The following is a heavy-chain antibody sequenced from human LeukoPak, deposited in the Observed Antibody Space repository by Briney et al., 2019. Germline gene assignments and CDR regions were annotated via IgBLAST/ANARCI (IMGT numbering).Heavy chain of an antibody. CDR3: AKGGRGSSAGDY. J-gene: IGHJ4*02. CDR2: IRYDGSNK. V-gene: IGHV3-30*02. CDR1: GFTFSSYG. D-gene: IGHD1-26*01. Sequence: GGSLRLSCAASGFTFSSYGMHWVRQAPGKGLEWVAFIRYDGSNKYYADSVKGRFTISRDNSENTLYLQMNSLRAEDTAVYYCAKGGRGSSAGDYWGQGTLVTVSS.